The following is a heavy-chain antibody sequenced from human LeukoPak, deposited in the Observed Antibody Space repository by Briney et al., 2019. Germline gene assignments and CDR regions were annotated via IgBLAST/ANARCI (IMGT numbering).Heavy chain of an antibody. V-gene: IGHV3-7*01. J-gene: IGHJ4*02. CDR3: ARDLEARTSTQN. Sequence: GGSLRLSCAASGFTFSSYWMTWVRQAPGKGLEWVANIREDGSEKYYVDSVKGRFTISRDNTKNSLYLQMNSLRAEDTAVYYCARDLEARTSTQNWGQGTLVTVSS. CDR1: GFTFSSYW. CDR2: IREDGSEK. D-gene: IGHD1-1*01.